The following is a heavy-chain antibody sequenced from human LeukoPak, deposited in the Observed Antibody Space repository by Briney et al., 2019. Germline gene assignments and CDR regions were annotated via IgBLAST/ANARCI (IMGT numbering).Heavy chain of an antibody. CDR1: GYSISSGYY. Sequence: PSETLSLTCTVSGYSISSGYYWGWIRQPPGKGLEWIGSIYHSGSTYYNPSLKSRVTISVDTSKNQFSLKLSSVTAADTAVYYCARSYCSSTSCYTDLFDYWGQGTPVTVSS. CDR3: ARSYCSSTSCYTDLFDY. CDR2: IYHSGST. J-gene: IGHJ4*02. V-gene: IGHV4-38-2*02. D-gene: IGHD2-2*02.